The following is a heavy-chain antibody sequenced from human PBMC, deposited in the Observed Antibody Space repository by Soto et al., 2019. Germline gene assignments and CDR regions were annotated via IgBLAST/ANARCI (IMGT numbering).Heavy chain of an antibody. Sequence: GGSLRLSCVGSGFTFSSFEMDWVRQTPGKGLEWLSYIGRSGETIYYADSVKGRFTISRDNAKSSLFLQMTGLRDEDTGIYYCARDSRGGAARRPTFYYWGRGTLVTVSS. J-gene: IGHJ4*02. CDR1: GFTFSSFE. CDR3: ARDSRGGAARRPTFYY. D-gene: IGHD6-6*01. CDR2: IGRSGETI. V-gene: IGHV3-48*03.